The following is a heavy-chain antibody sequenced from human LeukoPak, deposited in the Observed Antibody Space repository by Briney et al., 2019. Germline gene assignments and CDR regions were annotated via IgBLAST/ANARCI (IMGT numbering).Heavy chain of an antibody. D-gene: IGHD1-26*01. Sequence: PGGSLRLSCAASGFTFRSYEMNWVRQAPGKGPEWVSYISSSGTTIYYADSVKGRFTISRDNAKNSLYLQMNSLRAEDTAVYYCAMYSGTYWTFDYWGLGTLVTVSS. CDR3: AMYSGTYWTFDY. J-gene: IGHJ4*02. CDR1: GFTFRSYE. CDR2: ISSSGTTI. V-gene: IGHV3-48*03.